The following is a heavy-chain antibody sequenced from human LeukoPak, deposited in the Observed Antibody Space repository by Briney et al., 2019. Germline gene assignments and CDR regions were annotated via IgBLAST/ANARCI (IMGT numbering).Heavy chain of an antibody. V-gene: IGHV4-61*02. CDR1: GGSISSGSYY. D-gene: IGHD6-13*01. Sequence: PSQTLSLTCIVSGGSISSGSYYWSWIRQPAGKGLEWIGRVYFSGGTNYNPSLKSRVSISVDTSKNLFSLKLDSVTAADTAVYYCARMVLAAAGYFDYWGQGTLVTVSS. CDR2: VYFSGGT. CDR3: ARMVLAAAGYFDY. J-gene: IGHJ4*02.